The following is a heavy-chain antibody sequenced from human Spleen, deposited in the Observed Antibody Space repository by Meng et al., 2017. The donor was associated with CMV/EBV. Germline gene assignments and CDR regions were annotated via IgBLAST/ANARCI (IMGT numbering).Heavy chain of an antibody. CDR3: AGQGEYFTYEGGVAYYYHYGMDV. Sequence: ASVKVSCKASGYTFTSYYMHWVRQAPGQGLEWMGMINPSDGTTSSAQKFQGRVTLTMDTSTSTVFMTLISLRSEDTAVYYCAGQGEYFTYEGGVAYYYHYGMDVWGQGTTVTVSS. V-gene: IGHV1-46*01. D-gene: IGHD2/OR15-2a*01. CDR2: INPSDGTT. CDR1: GYTFTSYY. J-gene: IGHJ6*02.